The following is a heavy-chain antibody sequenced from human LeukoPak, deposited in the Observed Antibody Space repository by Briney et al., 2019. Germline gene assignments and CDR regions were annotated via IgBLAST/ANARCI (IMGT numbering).Heavy chain of an antibody. CDR3: ARGAKWAYYFDY. J-gene: IGHJ4*02. Sequence: GGSLRLSCVASAFTFNTYWMHWVRQVPGRGLEWVSRINGDESSTNYADSVKGRFTISRDNAKDTLYLHMNSLTAEDTAVYYCARGAKWAYYFDYWGQGTLVTVSS. V-gene: IGHV3-74*01. CDR1: AFTFNTYW. D-gene: IGHD1-26*01. CDR2: INGDESST.